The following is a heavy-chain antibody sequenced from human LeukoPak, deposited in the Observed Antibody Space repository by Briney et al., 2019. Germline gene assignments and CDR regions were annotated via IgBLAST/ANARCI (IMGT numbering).Heavy chain of an antibody. Sequence: ASVKVSCKASVYTFTSYDISWVRQATGQGLEWMGWMNPNSGNTGYAQKFQGRVTMTRDTSIGTAYMELSSLRSEDTAVYYCARADLGYAGSGYWGQGTLVTVSS. J-gene: IGHJ4*02. CDR1: VYTFTSYD. V-gene: IGHV1-8*01. CDR2: MNPNSGNT. D-gene: IGHD5-18*01. CDR3: ARADLGYAGSGY.